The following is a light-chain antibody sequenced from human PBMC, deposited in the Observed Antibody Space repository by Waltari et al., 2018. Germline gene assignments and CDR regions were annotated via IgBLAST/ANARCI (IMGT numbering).Light chain of an antibody. CDR1: SGSVSSPSY. V-gene: IGLV8-61*01. CDR2: KGY. Sequence: QTVVTQEPSLSVSPGGTVTLTCALSSGSVSSPSYPPWYQHTTGQPPRTLIYKGYRRSSGVPDRFSGSIFGNKAVLTITGAQADDECDYYCSLYMGSGIWVFGGGTKLTVL. CDR3: SLYMGSGIWV. J-gene: IGLJ3*02.